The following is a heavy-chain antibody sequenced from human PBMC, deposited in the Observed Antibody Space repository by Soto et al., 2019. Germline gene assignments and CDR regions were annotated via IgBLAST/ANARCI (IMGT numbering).Heavy chain of an antibody. CDR2: ISAYNGNT. CDR1: GYTFTSYG. J-gene: IGHJ6*02. D-gene: IGHD3-22*01. V-gene: IGHV1-18*04. Sequence: ASVKVSCKASGYTFTSYGISWVRQAPGQGLEWMGWISAYNGNTNYAQKLQGRVTMTTDTSTSTAYMELRSLRSDDTAVYYCARVGITMIVVVTTYGMDVWGQGTTVTVS. CDR3: ARVGITMIVVVTTYGMDV.